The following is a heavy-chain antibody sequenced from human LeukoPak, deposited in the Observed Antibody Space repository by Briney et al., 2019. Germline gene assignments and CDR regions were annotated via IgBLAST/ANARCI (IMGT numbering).Heavy chain of an antibody. J-gene: IGHJ4*02. D-gene: IGHD2-21*02. CDR3: ARGRTPIVVVTAMDY. Sequence: LETLSLTCAVYGGSFSGYYWSWIRQPPGKGLEWIGEINHSGSTNYNPSLKSRVTISVDTSKNQFSLKLSSVTAADTAVYYCARGRTPIVVVTAMDYWGQGTLVTVSS. V-gene: IGHV4-34*01. CDR1: GGSFSGYY. CDR2: INHSGST.